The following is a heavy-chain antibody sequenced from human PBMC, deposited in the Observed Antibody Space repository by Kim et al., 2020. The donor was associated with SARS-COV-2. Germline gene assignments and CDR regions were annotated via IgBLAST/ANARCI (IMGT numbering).Heavy chain of an antibody. CDR3: AKRYSSAMKFFDI. CDR2: ISEGGDYT. V-gene: IGHV3-23*01. J-gene: IGHJ3*02. D-gene: IGHD1-20*01. Sequence: LSLTCATSGFTFSNNAMNWVRQAPGKGLEWVSSISEGGDYTSYADSVRGRFTISKDNSKNTLYLQMNSLRAEDTAIYYCAKRYSSAMKFFDIWGQGTMVTVSS. CDR1: GFTFSNNA.